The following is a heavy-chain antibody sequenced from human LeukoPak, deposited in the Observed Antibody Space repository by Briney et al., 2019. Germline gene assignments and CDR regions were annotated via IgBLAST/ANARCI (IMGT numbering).Heavy chain of an antibody. V-gene: IGHV4-34*01. CDR2: IHHSGRT. Sequence: SETLSLNLAAYGGSPRGHHRCPIRQPPGKGLEWIGVIHHSGRTNSNPSLKSRVTISGDTSKNQFSLKLSSVTAADTAVYYCARAYCSSTSCYFGYWGQGTLVTVSS. CDR1: GGSPRGHH. J-gene: IGHJ4*02. D-gene: IGHD2-2*01. CDR3: ARAYCSSTSCYFGY.